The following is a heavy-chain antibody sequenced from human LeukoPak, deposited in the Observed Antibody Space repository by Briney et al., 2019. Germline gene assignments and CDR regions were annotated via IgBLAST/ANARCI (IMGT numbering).Heavy chain of an antibody. J-gene: IGHJ4*02. Sequence: GGSLRLSCAASRFNFSTYAMSWVRQAPGKGLEWVSIIRGSGGRIYYADSVKGRFTISRDNSKNTLFLQINSLRAEDTAVYYCATGLSGGWYYFDYWGQGTLVTVSS. CDR3: ATGLSGGWYYFDY. V-gene: IGHV3-23*01. CDR1: RFNFSTYA. CDR2: IRGSGGRI. D-gene: IGHD6-19*01.